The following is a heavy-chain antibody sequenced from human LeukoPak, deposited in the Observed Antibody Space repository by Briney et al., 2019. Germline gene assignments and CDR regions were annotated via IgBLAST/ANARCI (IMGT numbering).Heavy chain of an antibody. CDR3: ARALRRQGAAGRYFDY. V-gene: IGHV1-2*04. CDR2: INPNSGGT. J-gene: IGHJ4*02. CDR1: GYTFTGYY. D-gene: IGHD6-13*01. Sequence: ASVKVSCKASGYTFTGYYMHWVRQAPGQGLEWMGWINPNSGGTNYAQKFQGWVTMTRDTSISTAYMELSRLRSDDTGVYYCARALRRQGAAGRYFDYWGQGTLVTVSS.